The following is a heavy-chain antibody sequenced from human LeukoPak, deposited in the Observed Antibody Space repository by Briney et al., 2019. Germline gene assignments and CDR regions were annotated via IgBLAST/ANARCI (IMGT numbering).Heavy chain of an antibody. J-gene: IGHJ4*02. CDR1: GFTFSSYA. V-gene: IGHV3-23*01. Sequence: GGSLRLSCAASGFTFSSYAMTWVRQAPGKGLEWVSTFRSSGGSTYYADSVKGRLTISRDSSKNTLFLQMNSLRAEDTAVYYCAKYCSGGNCYSGLYWGQGTLVIVSS. CDR2: FRSSGGST. D-gene: IGHD2-15*01. CDR3: AKYCSGGNCYSGLY.